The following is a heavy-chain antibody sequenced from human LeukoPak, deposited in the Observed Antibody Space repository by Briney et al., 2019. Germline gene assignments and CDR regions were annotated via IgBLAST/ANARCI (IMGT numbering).Heavy chain of an antibody. J-gene: IGHJ5*02. CDR3: ARVPGGALNWFDP. CDR2: IYQSETA. D-gene: IGHD1-1*01. V-gene: IGHV4-38-2*02. Sequence: NTSETLSLTCTVSGYSISSGYFWGWMRQPPGKGLEWIGSIYQSETAHYNPSLKSRVTISVDTSKNQFSLKLRSVTAADTAVYYCARVPGGALNWFDPWGQGTLVTVSS. CDR1: GYSISSGYF.